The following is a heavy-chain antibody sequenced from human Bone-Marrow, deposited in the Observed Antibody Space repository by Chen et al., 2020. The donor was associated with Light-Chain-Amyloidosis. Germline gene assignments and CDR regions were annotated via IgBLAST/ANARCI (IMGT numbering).Heavy chain of an antibody. Sequence: QVPLQESGPGLVKPSATLFLTCGVSGFSLNSGYYWGWIRQPPGKGLEWIGSVYHSGSSYYNPSLKNRVTISVDTSKNQVSLRLNSVTAADTAVYYCASPLDTWGPGTLVIVSS. V-gene: IGHV4-38-2*01. CDR1: GFSLNSGYY. J-gene: IGHJ5*02. CDR2: VYHSGSS. CDR3: ASPLDT.